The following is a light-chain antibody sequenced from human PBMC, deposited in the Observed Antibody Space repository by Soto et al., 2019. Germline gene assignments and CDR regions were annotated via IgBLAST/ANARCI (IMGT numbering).Light chain of an antibody. Sequence: QSVLTQPRSVSGSPGQSVTISCTGTSSDVGAYDYVSWYQQHPGKAPKLMIYDVSKRPSGVPDRFSGSKSGNTASLTISGLQADDEADYYCCSYAGSYTFYGFGTGTKVTVL. CDR2: DVS. CDR1: SSDVGAYDY. CDR3: CSYAGSYTFYG. V-gene: IGLV2-11*01. J-gene: IGLJ1*01.